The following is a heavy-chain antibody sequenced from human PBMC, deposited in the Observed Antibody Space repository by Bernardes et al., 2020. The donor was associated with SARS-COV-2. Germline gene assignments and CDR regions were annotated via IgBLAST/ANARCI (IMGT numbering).Heavy chain of an antibody. Sequence: SETLSLTCSVSGGSIALSYSYWGWIRQAPGKGLEWIASSFHNGYTYYNSSLKTRVTTSVDTSENQFSLKLSSVSAADAAIYYCVRQSSCNLRSCREPVYWYFNVWGRGTLVTVSS. J-gene: IGHJ2*01. V-gene: IGHV4-39*01. D-gene: IGHD3-10*01. CDR3: VRQSSCNLRSCREPVYWYFNV. CDR1: GGSIALSYSY. CDR2: SFHNGYT.